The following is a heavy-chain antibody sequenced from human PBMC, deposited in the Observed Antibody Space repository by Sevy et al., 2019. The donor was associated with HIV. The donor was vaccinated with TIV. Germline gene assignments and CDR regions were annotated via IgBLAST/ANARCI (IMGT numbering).Heavy chain of an antibody. CDR1: GFTFSSYW. V-gene: IGHV3-74*01. D-gene: IGHD6-19*01. CDR3: ARDRLAVAGYYYYYGMDV. Sequence: GGSLRLSCAASGFTFSSYWMHWVRQAPGKGLVWVSRINSDGCSTSYADSVKGRFTISRDNAKNTLYLQMNSLRAEDTAVYYYARDRLAVAGYYYYYGMDVWGQGTTVTVSS. J-gene: IGHJ6*02. CDR2: INSDGCST.